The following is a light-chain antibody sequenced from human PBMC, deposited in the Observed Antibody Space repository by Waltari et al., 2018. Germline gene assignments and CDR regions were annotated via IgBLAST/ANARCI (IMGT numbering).Light chain of an antibody. V-gene: IGKV1-5*03. CDR2: TAS. Sequence: DIQMTQSPSTLSTSIGDRVTITCRASQTISSWLAWYQQKPGKAPKLLINTASSLESGVPSRFSGSGSGTEFTLTISSLQPEDFATYYCQQYDRLPVTFGQGTKLEIK. CDR1: QTISSW. CDR3: QQYDRLPVT. J-gene: IGKJ2*01.